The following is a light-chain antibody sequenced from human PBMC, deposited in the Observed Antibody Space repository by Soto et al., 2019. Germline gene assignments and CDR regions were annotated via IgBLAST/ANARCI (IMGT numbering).Light chain of an antibody. V-gene: IGKV1-5*01. CDR3: QQYNSYSQT. Sequence: DIQMTQSPSTLSASVVDRVTITCLASQSISSWLAWYQQKPWKAPKLLIYDASSLESRVPSRFSGSGSGTEFTLTISSLQPDDFATYYCQQYNSYSQTFGQGTKVDIK. CDR1: QSISSW. J-gene: IGKJ1*01. CDR2: DAS.